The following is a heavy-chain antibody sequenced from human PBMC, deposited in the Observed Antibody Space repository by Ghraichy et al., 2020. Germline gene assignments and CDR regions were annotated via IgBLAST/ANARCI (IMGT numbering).Heavy chain of an antibody. CDR3: ASHPRNHH. D-gene: IGHD1-14*01. V-gene: IGHV3-53*01. CDR1: GFTVSNNY. J-gene: IGHJ1*01. Sequence: GGSLRLSCAASGFTVSNNYMTWVRQAPGKGLEWVSVIYSGGSTYYADSVRGRFTISRDNSKNTLYLQMNSLRAEDTAVYYCASHPRNHHWGQGNLVTVSS. CDR2: IYSGGST.